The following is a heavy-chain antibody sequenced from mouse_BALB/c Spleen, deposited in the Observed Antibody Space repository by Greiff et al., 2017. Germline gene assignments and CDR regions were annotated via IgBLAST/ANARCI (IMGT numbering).Heavy chain of an antibody. V-gene: IGHV5-4*02. Sequence: EVKLVESGGGLVKPGGSLKLSCAASGFTFSDYYMYWVRQTPEKRLEWVATISDGGSYTYYPDSVKGRFTISRDNAKNNLYLQMSSLKSEDTAMYYCARDRRAYYGNYDFDYWGQGTTLTVSS. D-gene: IGHD2-10*01. CDR3: ARDRRAYYGNYDFDY. J-gene: IGHJ2*01. CDR1: GFTFSDYY. CDR2: ISDGGSYT.